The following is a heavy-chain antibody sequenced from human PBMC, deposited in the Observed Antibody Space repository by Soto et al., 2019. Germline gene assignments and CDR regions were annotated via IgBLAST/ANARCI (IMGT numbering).Heavy chain of an antibody. CDR2: MNPNSGNT. D-gene: IGHD2-2*01. J-gene: IGHJ6*02. CDR3: ARGGYRGEIVVVPAAVGSWYV. V-gene: IGHV1-8*01. Sequence: ASVKVSCKASGYTFTSYDINWVRQATGQGLEWMGWMNPNSGNTGYAQKFQGRVTMTRNTSRSTAYMELSSLRSEDTAVYYCARGGYRGEIVVVPAAVGSWYVWGQGTTVTVSS. CDR1: GYTFTSYD.